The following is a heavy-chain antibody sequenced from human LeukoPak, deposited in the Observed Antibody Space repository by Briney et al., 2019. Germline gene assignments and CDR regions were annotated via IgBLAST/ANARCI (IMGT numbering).Heavy chain of an antibody. V-gene: IGHV3-48*02. J-gene: IGHJ4*02. Sequence: GGSLRLSCAASGFTFSSYSMNWVRQAPGTGLEWVSYISGSSSAIYYADSVKGRFTISRDNAKNSLYLQMNSLRDEDTAVYYCARAKSSGYLPDYWGQGTLVTVSS. CDR1: GFTFSSYS. D-gene: IGHD3-22*01. CDR3: ARAKSSGYLPDY. CDR2: ISGSSSAI.